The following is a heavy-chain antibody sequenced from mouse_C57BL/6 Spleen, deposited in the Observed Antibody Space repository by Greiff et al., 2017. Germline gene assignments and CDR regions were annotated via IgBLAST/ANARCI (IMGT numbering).Heavy chain of an antibody. D-gene: IGHD1-1*01. CDR2: INPNYGTT. J-gene: IGHJ4*01. V-gene: IGHV1-39*01. CDR3: ARGGYYYGSSYYYAMDY. CDR1: GYSFTDYN. Sequence: VQLKESGPELVKPGASVKISCKASGYSFTDYNMNWVKQSNGKSLEWIGVINPNYGTTSYNQKFKGKATLTVDQSSSTAYMQLNSLTSEDSAVYYCARGGYYYGSSYYYAMDYWGQGTSVTVSS.